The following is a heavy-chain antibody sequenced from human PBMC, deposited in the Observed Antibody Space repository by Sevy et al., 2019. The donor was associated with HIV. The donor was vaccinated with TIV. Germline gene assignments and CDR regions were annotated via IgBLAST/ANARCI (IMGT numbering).Heavy chain of an antibody. CDR3: ASGDTTMITDLDY. CDR2: INNGGST. V-gene: IGHV3-23*01. Sequence: GGSLRLSCGASGFTFSNYAMSWVRQAPGKGPEWVSGINNGGSTYYADSVKGQFTISRDNSKKMVFLQINSLRAEDTAVYYCASGDTTMITDLDYWGQGALVTVSS. CDR1: GFTFSNYA. J-gene: IGHJ4*02. D-gene: IGHD5-18*01.